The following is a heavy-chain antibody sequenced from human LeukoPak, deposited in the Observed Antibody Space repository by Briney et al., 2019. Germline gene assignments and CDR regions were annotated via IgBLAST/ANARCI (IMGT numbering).Heavy chain of an antibody. J-gene: IGHJ4*02. Sequence: ASVKVSCKASGYTFTGYYMHWVRQAPGQGLEWMGWINPNSGGTNYAQKFQGRVTMTRDTSISTAYMELSRLGSDDTAVYYCARARGGAVAGTNVDYWGQGTLVTVSS. V-gene: IGHV1-2*02. CDR3: ARARGGAVAGTNVDY. CDR2: INPNSGGT. CDR1: GYTFTGYY. D-gene: IGHD6-19*01.